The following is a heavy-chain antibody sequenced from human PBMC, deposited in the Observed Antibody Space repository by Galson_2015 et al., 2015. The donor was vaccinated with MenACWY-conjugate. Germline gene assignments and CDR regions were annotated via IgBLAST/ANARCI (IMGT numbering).Heavy chain of an antibody. V-gene: IGHV1-69*04. Sequence: SVKVSCKASGGTFSSYAISWVRQAPGQGLEWMGRIVPMLGIGNYRQKFQGRVTITADKSTGTTYMELSSLRSEDTAFYSCATFPISQYGMDVWGQGTTVTVS. CDR1: GGTFSSYA. CDR3: ATFPISQYGMDV. D-gene: IGHD1-14*01. CDR2: IVPMLGIG. J-gene: IGHJ6*02.